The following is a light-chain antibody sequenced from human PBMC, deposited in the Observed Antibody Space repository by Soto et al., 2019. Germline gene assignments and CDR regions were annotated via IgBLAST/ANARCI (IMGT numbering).Light chain of an antibody. Sequence: DIQMTQSPSSVSASVGDRVTISCRASQVVTTWLAWYQQKPWRAPKLLIYAASTLQSGVPSRFRGSGSGTDFTLTISRLQPEDFETYYCQQATIFPRPLGQGTTVDFK. CDR3: QQATIFPRP. CDR2: AAS. V-gene: IGKV1-12*01. CDR1: QVVTTW. J-gene: IGKJ1*01.